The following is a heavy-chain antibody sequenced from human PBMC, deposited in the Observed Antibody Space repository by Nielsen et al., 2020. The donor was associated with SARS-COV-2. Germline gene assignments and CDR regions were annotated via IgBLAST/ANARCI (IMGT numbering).Heavy chain of an antibody. CDR1: GYSFTSYA. CDR2: INTNTGNP. D-gene: IGHD3-10*01. J-gene: IGHJ2*01. CDR3: AREHYGSGSGRHFDL. V-gene: IGHV7-4-1*02. Sequence: ASVKVSCKASGYSFTSYAMNWVRQAPGQGLEWMGWINTNTGNPTYAQGFTGRFVFSLDTSVSTAYLQISSLKAEDTAVYYCAREHYGSGSGRHFDLWGRGTLVTVSS.